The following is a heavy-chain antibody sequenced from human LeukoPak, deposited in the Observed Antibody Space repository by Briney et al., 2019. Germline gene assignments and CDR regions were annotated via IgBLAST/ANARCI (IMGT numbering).Heavy chain of an antibody. V-gene: IGHV4-59*01. J-gene: IGHJ4*02. CDR2: IYYSGGT. D-gene: IGHD2-2*01. CDR1: GGSFSGYY. Sequence: SETLSLTCAVYGGSFSGYYWSWICQPPGKGLEWIGFIYYSGGTNYNPSLKSRVTISVDTSKNQFYLHLISVTAADTAVYYCARDGRYCSSPSCYFDYWGQGSLVTVSS. CDR3: ARDGRYCSSPSCYFDY.